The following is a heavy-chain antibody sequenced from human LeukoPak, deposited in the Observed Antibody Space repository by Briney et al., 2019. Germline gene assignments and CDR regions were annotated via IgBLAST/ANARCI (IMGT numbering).Heavy chain of an antibody. D-gene: IGHD1-26*01. CDR2: IRNKVNSYVT. J-gene: IGHJ4*02. Sequence: GGSLRLSCTASGFTFSAHYMDWVRQAPGKGLEWVGRIRNKVNSYVTEYAASVKGRFTISRDDSSNSLYLQMNSLKTEDTAVYYCARESSGSFYDWGQGTLVTVSS. CDR1: GFTFSAHY. CDR3: ARESSGSFYD. V-gene: IGHV3-72*01.